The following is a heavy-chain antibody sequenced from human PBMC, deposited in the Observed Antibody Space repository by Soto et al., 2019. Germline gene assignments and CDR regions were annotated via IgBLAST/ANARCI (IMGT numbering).Heavy chain of an antibody. V-gene: IGHV4-59*01. CDR3: ARGAKDGRDY. CDR1: GGSISSYY. J-gene: IGHJ4*02. CDR2: IYYSGST. Sequence: SETLSLTCTVSGGSISSYYWSWIRQPPGKGLEWIGYIYYSGSTNYNPSLKSRVTISVDTSKNQFSLKLSSVTAADTAVYYCARGAKDGRDYWGQGALVTVSS. D-gene: IGHD2-15*01.